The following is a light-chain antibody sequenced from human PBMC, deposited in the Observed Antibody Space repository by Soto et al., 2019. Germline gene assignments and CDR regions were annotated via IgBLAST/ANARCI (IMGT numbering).Light chain of an antibody. CDR2: DVN. Sequence: QSALTQPRSVSGSPGQSVTISCTGTSSDVNDYKFVSWYQQHPGKAPKLMIFDVNERPSGVPDRFSASKSGNTASLSISGLQAEDEADYYCCSYAGTYSYVFGSGTKLTVL. CDR3: CSYAGTYSYV. CDR1: SSDVNDYKF. J-gene: IGLJ1*01. V-gene: IGLV2-11*01.